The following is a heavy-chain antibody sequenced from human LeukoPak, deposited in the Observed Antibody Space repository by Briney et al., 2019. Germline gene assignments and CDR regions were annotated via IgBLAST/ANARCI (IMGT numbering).Heavy chain of an antibody. V-gene: IGHV4-34*01. Sequence: SETLSLTCAAYGGSFSGYYWSWIRQPPGKGLEWIGEINHSGSTNYNPSLKSRVTISVDTSKNQFSLKLSSVTAADTAVYYCARGPNPDYWGQGTLVTVSS. CDR2: INHSGST. CDR1: GGSFSGYY. CDR3: ARGPNPDY. J-gene: IGHJ4*02.